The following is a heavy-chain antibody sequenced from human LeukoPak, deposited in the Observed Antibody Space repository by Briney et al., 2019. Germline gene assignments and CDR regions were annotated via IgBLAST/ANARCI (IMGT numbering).Heavy chain of an antibody. CDR3: AKGPWGSSTNGIDY. Sequence: GRSLRLSCAASGFTFDDYAMHWVRHAPGKGLEWVSGISWNSGSIVYADSVKGRFTISRDNAKNSLYLQMNSPRAEDTALYYCAKGPWGSSTNGIDYWGQGTLVTVSS. CDR1: GFTFDDYA. D-gene: IGHD2-2*01. CDR2: ISWNSGSI. J-gene: IGHJ4*02. V-gene: IGHV3-9*01.